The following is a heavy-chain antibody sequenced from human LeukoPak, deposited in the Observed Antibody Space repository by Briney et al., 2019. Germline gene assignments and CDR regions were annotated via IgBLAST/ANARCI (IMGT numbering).Heavy chain of an antibody. CDR2: ISGNGGST. V-gene: IGHV3-23*01. CDR3: AKYRDVTSKGSGLGS. CDR1: GLTFSIYA. Sequence: PGGSLRLSCAASGLTFSIYAMSWVRQAPGKGLEWVSAISGNGGSTYYTDSVKGRFTISRDNSRNTLYVQMTRLTAEDTAVYYCAKYRDVTSKGSGLGSLGQGTLVTVSS. D-gene: IGHD4-17*01. J-gene: IGHJ5*01.